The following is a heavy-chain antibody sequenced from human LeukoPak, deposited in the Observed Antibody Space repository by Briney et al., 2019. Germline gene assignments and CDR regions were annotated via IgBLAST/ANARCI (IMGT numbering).Heavy chain of an antibody. CDR1: GGTFSSYA. Sequence: SVKVSCKASGGTFSSYAISWVRQAPGQGLEWMGRIIPSLRKGNCAQTFQGRVTITADRSINTVYMELNSLTSDDTAVYYCARDSGYNYGFAYWGQGTHVTVSS. CDR2: IIPSLRKG. J-gene: IGHJ4*02. CDR3: ARDSGYNYGFAY. D-gene: IGHD5-18*01. V-gene: IGHV1-69*04.